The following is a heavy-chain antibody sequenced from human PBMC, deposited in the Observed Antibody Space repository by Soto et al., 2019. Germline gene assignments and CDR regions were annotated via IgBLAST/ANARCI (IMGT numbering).Heavy chain of an antibody. V-gene: IGHV1-3*01. CDR3: ARSCSGGSCYSNYYYGMDV. D-gene: IGHD2-15*01. J-gene: IGHJ6*02. CDR1: GYTFTSYA. Sequence: GASVKVSCKASGYTFTSYAMHWVRQAPGQRLEWMGWINAGNGNTKYSQKFQGRVTITRDTSASTAYMELSSLRSEDTAVYYCARSCSGGSCYSNYYYGMDVWGQGTTVTV. CDR2: INAGNGNT.